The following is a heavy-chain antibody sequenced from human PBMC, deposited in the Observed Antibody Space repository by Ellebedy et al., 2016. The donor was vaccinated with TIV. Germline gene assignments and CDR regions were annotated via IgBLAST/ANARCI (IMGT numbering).Heavy chain of an antibody. D-gene: IGHD3-10*01. V-gene: IGHV4-39*01. CDR3: ARWFGELLYVRWFDP. CDR2: IYYTGST. CDR1: GGSISSYY. J-gene: IGHJ5*02. Sequence: SETLSLTCNVSGGSISSYYWGWIRQPPGKGLEWIGSIYYTGSTDYNPSLKSRVAISADTSKNQFSLRLSSVTAADTAVYYCARWFGELLYVRWFDPWGQGTLVTVSS.